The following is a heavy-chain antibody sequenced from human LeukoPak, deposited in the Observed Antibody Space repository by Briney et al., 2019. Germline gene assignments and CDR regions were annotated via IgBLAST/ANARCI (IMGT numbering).Heavy chain of an antibody. J-gene: IGHJ6*03. CDR2: INHSGST. V-gene: IGHV4-34*01. D-gene: IGHD5-24*01. CDR1: GGSISSYY. Sequence: SETLSLTCTVSGGSISSYYWSWIRQPPGKGLEWIGEINHSGSTNYNPSLKSRVTISVDTSKNQFSLKLSSVTAADTAVYYCARVPGYKAYYYYMDVWGKGTTVTISS. CDR3: ARVPGYKAYYYYMDV.